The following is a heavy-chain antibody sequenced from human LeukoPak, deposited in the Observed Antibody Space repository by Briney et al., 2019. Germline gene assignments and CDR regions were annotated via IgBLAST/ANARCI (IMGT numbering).Heavy chain of an antibody. Sequence: GGSLILSCAASGFTFSSYGMHWVRQAPGKGLEGVAVIWYDGSNKYYADSVKGRFTISRDNSKNTMYLQMNSLRAEDTAVYYCARDCGGGDCYSPDYWGQGTLVTVSS. J-gene: IGHJ4*02. CDR1: GFTFSSYG. D-gene: IGHD2-21*02. CDR3: ARDCGGGDCYSPDY. V-gene: IGHV3-33*01. CDR2: IWYDGSNK.